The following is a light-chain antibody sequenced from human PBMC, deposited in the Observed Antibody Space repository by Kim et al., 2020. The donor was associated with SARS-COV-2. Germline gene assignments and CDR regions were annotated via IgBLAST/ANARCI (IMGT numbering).Light chain of an antibody. CDR3: TSYTSSTTWV. CDR1: SSDVGGSDY. CDR2: DVT. J-gene: IGLJ3*02. V-gene: IGLV2-14*04. Sequence: GQSFTSSCTGTSSDVGGSDYVSWYQQHPGNAPKLMIYDVTKRPSGVSNRFSGSKSGNTASLTISGLQAEDEADYYCTSYTSSTTWVFGGGTQLTVL.